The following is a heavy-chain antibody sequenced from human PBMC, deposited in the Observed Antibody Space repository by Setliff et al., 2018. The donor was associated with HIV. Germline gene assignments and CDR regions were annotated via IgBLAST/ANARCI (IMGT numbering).Heavy chain of an antibody. CDR3: AFRSQWDLRA. D-gene: IGHD1-26*01. V-gene: IGHV1-2*02. J-gene: IGHJ5*02. CDR1: GYNFHGYY. CDR2: INPNSGGT. Sequence: ASVKVSCKASGYNFHGYYIHWVRQAPGQGLEWMGWINPNSGGTNSAQKFQGRVTMNVDKSSNTAYMELSSLTSTDTAVYYCAFRSQWDLRAWGQGILVTVSS.